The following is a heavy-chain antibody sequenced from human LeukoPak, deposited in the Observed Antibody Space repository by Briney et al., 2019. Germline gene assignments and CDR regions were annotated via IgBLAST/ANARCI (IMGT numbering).Heavy chain of an antibody. V-gene: IGHV3-33*08. CDR3: ARGGGTRQYYIDY. CDR1: GFSFSDYG. D-gene: IGHD1-1*01. CDR2: TRFDGSIK. J-gene: IGHJ4*01. Sequence: GGSLRLSCAVSGFSFSDYGFHWVRQAPGKGLEWVAVTRFDGSIKQYADSVKGRFTISRDDSKNTLYLQMHSSKSEDTAVYYFARGGGTRQYYIDYWGRGTLVTVSS.